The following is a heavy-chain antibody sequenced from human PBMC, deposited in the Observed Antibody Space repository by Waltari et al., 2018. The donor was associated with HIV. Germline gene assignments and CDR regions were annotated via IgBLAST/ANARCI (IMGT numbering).Heavy chain of an antibody. Sequence: QVQLVQSGAEVKKPGASVKVSCKASGYTFTSYSMNWVRQAPGRRFEWMGWINAGNDNTKYSQKMQGRVNITRDTSASTAYMELTSLRSEDTAVYYCAREKNIPEKYHGMDVWGQGTTVTVSS. CDR2: INAGNDNT. J-gene: IGHJ6*02. V-gene: IGHV1-3*01. CDR1: GYTFTSYS. CDR3: AREKNIPEKYHGMDV.